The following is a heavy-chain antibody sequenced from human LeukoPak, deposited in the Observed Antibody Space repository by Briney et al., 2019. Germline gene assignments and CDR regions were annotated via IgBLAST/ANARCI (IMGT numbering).Heavy chain of an antibody. J-gene: IGHJ4*02. CDR3: ARAGSWYEYYFDY. V-gene: IGHV4-39*07. D-gene: IGHD6-13*01. CDR2: IYYSGST. CDR1: GGSISSSSYY. Sequence: PPETLSLTCTVSGGSISSSSYYWGWIRQPPGKGLEWIGSIYYSGSTNYNPSLKSRVTISVDTSKNQFSLKLSSVTAADTAVYYCARAGSWYEYYFDYWGQGTLVTVSS.